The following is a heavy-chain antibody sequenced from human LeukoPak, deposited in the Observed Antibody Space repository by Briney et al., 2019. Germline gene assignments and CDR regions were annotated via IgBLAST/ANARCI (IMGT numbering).Heavy chain of an antibody. CDR3: AREAAVNAFDI. CDR1: GYTFTRYY. Sequence: EASVKVSCKASGYTFTRYYMHWVRQAPGQGLEWMGIINPSGGSTSYAQKFQGRVTMARDTSTSTVYMELSSLRSEDTAVYYCAREAAVNAFDIWGQGTMVTVSS. D-gene: IGHD6-13*01. CDR2: INPSGGST. J-gene: IGHJ3*02. V-gene: IGHV1-46*03.